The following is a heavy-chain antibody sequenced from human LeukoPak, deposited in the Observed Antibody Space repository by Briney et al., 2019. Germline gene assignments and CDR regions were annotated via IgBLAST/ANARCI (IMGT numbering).Heavy chain of an antibody. Sequence: SETLSLTCTVSGGSISSGGYYWSWIRQHPGKGLEWIGYIYYSGSTYYNPSLKSRVTISVDTSKNQFSLKLSSVTAADTGVYYCARVRNPYYFDYWGQGTLVTVSS. J-gene: IGHJ4*02. V-gene: IGHV4-31*03. CDR3: ARVRNPYYFDY. CDR2: IYYSGST. CDR1: GGSISSGGYY.